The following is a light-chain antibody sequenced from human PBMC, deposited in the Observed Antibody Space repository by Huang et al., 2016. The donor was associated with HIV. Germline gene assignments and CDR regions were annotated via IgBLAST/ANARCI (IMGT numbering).Light chain of an antibody. Sequence: DIQMTQSPSTLSASVGDRVTITCRASQSVGNGLAWYQQKPGPAPKLLIYTSSTLQNGVPSRFSGNGSETEFTLTINSLQPDDFATYYCQQYNRFYTFGQGTRLDIK. V-gene: IGKV1-5*03. CDR3: QQYNRFYT. J-gene: IGKJ2*01. CDR2: TSS. CDR1: QSVGNG.